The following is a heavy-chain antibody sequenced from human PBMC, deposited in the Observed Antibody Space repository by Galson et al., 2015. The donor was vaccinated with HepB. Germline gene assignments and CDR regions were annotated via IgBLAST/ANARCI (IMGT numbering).Heavy chain of an antibody. CDR1: GGTFSSYA. V-gene: IGHV1-69*10. J-gene: IGHJ4*02. CDR3: ASHVSSGSGWTRRDQYYFDY. D-gene: IGHD6-19*01. CDR2: IIPIFGIA. Sequence: SVKVSCKASGGTFSSYAISWVRQAPGQGLEWMGGIIPIFGIANYAQKFQGRVTITADKSTSTAYMELSSLRSEDTAVYYCASHVSSGSGWTRRDQYYFDYWGQGTLVTVSS.